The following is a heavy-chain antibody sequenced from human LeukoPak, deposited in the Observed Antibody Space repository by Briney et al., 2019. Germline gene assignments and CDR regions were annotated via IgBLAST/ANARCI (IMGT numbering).Heavy chain of an antibody. D-gene: IGHD5-24*01. CDR1: GFSISSRNY. CDR2: IHHGGNT. CDR3: GRHRDGYNSIDY. Sequence: SETLSLTCAVSGFSISSRNYWGWVRQPPGKGLEWVGSIHHGGNTYYNPSLKSRVSISVDTSQNHFSLKLSSVTAADTAVYYCGRHRDGYNSIDYWGQGTLVTVSS. J-gene: IGHJ4*02. V-gene: IGHV4-38-2*01.